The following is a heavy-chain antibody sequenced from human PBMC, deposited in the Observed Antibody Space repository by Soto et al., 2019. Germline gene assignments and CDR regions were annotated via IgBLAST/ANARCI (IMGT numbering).Heavy chain of an antibody. CDR2: LSISRSTI. CDR3: VRGRSDSLMDV. V-gene: IGHV3-48*02. CDR1: GFTLNSYS. Sequence: GGSLRLSCAGSGFTLNSYSMNWVRQAPGKGLEWVSYLSISRSTIYYADSVKGRFTISRDDAKNSLYLQMNSLRDDDTAVYFCVRGRSDSLMDVWGQGTTVTVSS. J-gene: IGHJ6*02.